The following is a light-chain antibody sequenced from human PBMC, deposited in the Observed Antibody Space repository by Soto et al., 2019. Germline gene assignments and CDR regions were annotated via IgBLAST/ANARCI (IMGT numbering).Light chain of an antibody. CDR3: QQYGSSPIT. V-gene: IGKV3-20*01. CDR2: GAS. CDR1: HSVSSSS. J-gene: IGKJ5*01. Sequence: EIVLTQSPGTLSLSPGERTTLSCRASHSVSSSSLAWHQQKPGQAPRLLIYGASSRATGIPDRFSGSGSGTDFTLTISRLEPEDFAVYYCQQYGSSPITFGHGTRLEIK.